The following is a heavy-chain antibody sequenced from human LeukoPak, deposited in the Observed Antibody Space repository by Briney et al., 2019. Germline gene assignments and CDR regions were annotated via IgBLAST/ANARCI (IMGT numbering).Heavy chain of an antibody. CDR1: GGSISSYY. Sequence: SETLSLTCTVSGGSISSYYWSWIRQPAGKGLEWIGRIYTSGSTNYNPSLKSRVTMSVDTSKNQFSLKLSSVTAADTAVYYCAREGSNYYYDSSGYLNWFDLWGQGTLVTVSS. V-gene: IGHV4-4*07. CDR3: AREGSNYYYDSSGYLNWFDL. CDR2: IYTSGST. D-gene: IGHD3-22*01. J-gene: IGHJ5*02.